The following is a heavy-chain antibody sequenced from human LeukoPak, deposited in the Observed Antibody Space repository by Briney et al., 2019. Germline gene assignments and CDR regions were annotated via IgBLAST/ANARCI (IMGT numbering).Heavy chain of an antibody. CDR1: GFTFGSYA. V-gene: IGHV3-23*01. CDR2: ISGSGAGT. J-gene: IGHJ3*02. Sequence: GGSLRLSCAASGFTFGSYAMNWVRQAPGKGLEWVSTISGSGAGTYYADSVKGRFTISRDNSKNTLYLQMKSLRDEDTAVYYCAREDGGKADIWGQGTMVTVSS. CDR3: AREDGGKADI. D-gene: IGHD4-23*01.